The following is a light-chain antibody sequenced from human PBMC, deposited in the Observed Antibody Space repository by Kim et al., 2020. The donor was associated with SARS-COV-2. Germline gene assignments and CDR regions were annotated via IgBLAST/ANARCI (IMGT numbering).Light chain of an antibody. Sequence: PGQTLHISCSASTASIGRNVNRYHHLPGTPPPLLTYNFNQRPPGVPERVSGSKSGTPASLAISGLQSEDEAEYFCAAWDDSLKAWVFGGGTQLTVL. J-gene: IGLJ3*02. V-gene: IGLV1-44*01. CDR1: TASIGRN. CDR3: AAWDDSLKAWV. CDR2: NFN.